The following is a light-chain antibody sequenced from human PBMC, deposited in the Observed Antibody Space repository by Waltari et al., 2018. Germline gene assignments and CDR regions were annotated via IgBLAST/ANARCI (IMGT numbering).Light chain of an antibody. Sequence: QSVLTQPPSVSGAPGQRVTISCTGSSSSIGAGYDVNWYQQLPGTAPKLLIYGNNKRATGVPDRFSGSKSGTSASLAITGLQAEDEADYYCQSYDSSLSGSVFGGGTILTVL. CDR3: QSYDSSLSGSV. CDR1: SSSIGAGYD. J-gene: IGLJ2*01. V-gene: IGLV1-40*01. CDR2: GNN.